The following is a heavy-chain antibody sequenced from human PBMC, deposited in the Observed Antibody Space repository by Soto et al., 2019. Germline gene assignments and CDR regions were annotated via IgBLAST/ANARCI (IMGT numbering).Heavy chain of an antibody. V-gene: IGHV1-18*01. J-gene: IGHJ6*02. CDR3: ATDQLWPAPGGDYYSGMEV. CDR2: ISAYNGKT. CDR1: GYTFTIYG. Sequence: GASVKVSCKASGYTFTIYGISWVRQAPGQGLEWMGWISAYNGKTNYAQKLQGRVTMTTDTSTSTAYMELRSLRFDDTAVYYCATDQLWPAPGGDYYSGMEVSGQGTTVNGSS. D-gene: IGHD5-18*01.